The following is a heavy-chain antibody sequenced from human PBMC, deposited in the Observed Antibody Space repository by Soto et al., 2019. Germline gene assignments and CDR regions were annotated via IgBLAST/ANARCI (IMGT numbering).Heavy chain of an antibody. CDR1: GGTFSSYA. Sequence: SVKVSCKAPGGTFSSYAISCVRQAPGQGLEWMGGIIPIFGTANYAQKFQGRVTITADESTSTAYMELSSLRSEDTAVYYCARDSAPHYYYGMDVWGQGTTVTVSS. CDR2: IIPIFGTA. J-gene: IGHJ6*02. V-gene: IGHV1-69*13. CDR3: ARDSAPHYYYGMDV.